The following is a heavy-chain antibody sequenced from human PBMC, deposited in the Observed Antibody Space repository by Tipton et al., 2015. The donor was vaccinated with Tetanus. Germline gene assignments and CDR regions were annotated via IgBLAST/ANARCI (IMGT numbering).Heavy chain of an antibody. D-gene: IGHD3-3*01. CDR1: GYSFTNYW. Sequence: QLVQSGAEVKKPGESLKMSCKGSGYSFTNYWIGWVRQMPGKGLEWMGIIHPGDSDTRYSPSFQGQVTISADKSISTAYLQWGSLKASDTAIYYCARHFGEMLYAPFRFDPWGQGTLVTVSS. J-gene: IGHJ5*02. CDR2: IHPGDSDT. CDR3: ARHFGEMLYAPFRFDP. V-gene: IGHV5-51*01.